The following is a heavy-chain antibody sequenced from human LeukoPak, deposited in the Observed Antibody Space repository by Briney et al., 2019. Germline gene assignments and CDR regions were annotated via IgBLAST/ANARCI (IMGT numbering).Heavy chain of an antibody. CDR2: IRDSVRYI. V-gene: IGHV3-21*01. J-gene: IGHJ4*02. CDR3: ARNTLRLRELSFFDS. D-gene: IGHD3-16*01. Sequence: GGSLKLSCAASGFSFSSYSMNWVRQAPGKGLEWVSSIRDSVRYIYYADSVKGRFTISRDNAKNSLFLQMNSLRAEDTAVYYCARNTLRLRELSFFDSWGQGTLVTVSS. CDR1: GFSFSSYS.